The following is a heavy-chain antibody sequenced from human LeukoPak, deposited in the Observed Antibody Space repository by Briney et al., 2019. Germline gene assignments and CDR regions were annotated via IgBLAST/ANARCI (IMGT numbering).Heavy chain of an antibody. Sequence: SETLSLTCTVSGGSISSLYWSWIRQPPGKGLEWIGSVYYSGSTSYNPSLKSPVAISLDTSNNQCSLRLSSATAADTAVYYCARGRYSNSSGWFDTWGQGTLVTVSS. CDR3: ARGRYSNSSGWFDT. D-gene: IGHD6-6*01. CDR2: VYYSGST. J-gene: IGHJ5*02. V-gene: IGHV4-59*08. CDR1: GGSISSLY.